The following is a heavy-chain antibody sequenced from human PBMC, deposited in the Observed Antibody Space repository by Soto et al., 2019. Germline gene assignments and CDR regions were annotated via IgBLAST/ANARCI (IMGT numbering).Heavy chain of an antibody. CDR1: GGSISSGGSY. CDR3: ARGGVGDYAFDI. J-gene: IGHJ3*02. Sequence: QVQLQESGPGLVRPSQTLSLTCTVSGGSISSGGSYWNWIRQHPWKGLEWIGYIYYNGGTYYNPSLKSQITISVDTSNNQFSLKLSSVTAADTAVYFCARGGVGDYAFDIWGQGTVVTVSS. CDR2: IYYNGGT. D-gene: IGHD1-26*01. V-gene: IGHV4-31*01.